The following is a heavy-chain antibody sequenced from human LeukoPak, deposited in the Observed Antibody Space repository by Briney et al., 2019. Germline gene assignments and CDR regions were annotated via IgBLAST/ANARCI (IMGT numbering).Heavy chain of an antibody. J-gene: IGHJ5*02. Sequence: GGSLRLSCAASGLTFSSYAMSWVRQAPGKGLEWVSAISGSGGSTYYADSVKGRFTISRDNARNSLYLQMNSLRAEDTAMYYCARDAGNSGYGCDLWGQGTLVTVSS. CDR2: ISGSGGST. CDR1: GLTFSSYA. CDR3: ARDAGNSGYGCDL. V-gene: IGHV3-23*01. D-gene: IGHD5-12*01.